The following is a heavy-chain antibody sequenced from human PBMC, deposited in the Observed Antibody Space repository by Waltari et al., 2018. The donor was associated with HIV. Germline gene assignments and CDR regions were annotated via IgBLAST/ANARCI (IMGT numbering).Heavy chain of an antibody. CDR1: RGPFETFP. Sequence: VQYGAEAKKPGSPARLSCQASRGPFETFPFTWVRQAPGQGLEWLGGIAPLFGVIYEQNFHGRVTITSSPSTRTVFLELGGLRSDDTAVYFCAKSDFGELVRGQKAFDVWGRGT. D-gene: IGHD4-17*01. CDR3: AKSDFGELVRGQKAFDV. CDR2: IAPLFGV. V-gene: IGHV1-69*19. J-gene: IGHJ3*01.